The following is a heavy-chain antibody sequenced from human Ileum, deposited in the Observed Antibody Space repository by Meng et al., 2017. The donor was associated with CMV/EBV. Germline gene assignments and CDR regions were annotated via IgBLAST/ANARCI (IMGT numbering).Heavy chain of an antibody. Sequence: SGFTFKLFGMHWDRQAPGEGLEWVAAISFDGEIKFYADSVKGRFTISRDNLKNTLYLQMKSLRAEDTAVYYCAKDTDGTAVVAHFDFWGQGTLVTVSS. V-gene: IGHV3-30*18. CDR2: ISFDGEIK. D-gene: IGHD5-18*01. J-gene: IGHJ4*02. CDR1: GFTFKLFG. CDR3: AKDTDGTAVVAHFDF.